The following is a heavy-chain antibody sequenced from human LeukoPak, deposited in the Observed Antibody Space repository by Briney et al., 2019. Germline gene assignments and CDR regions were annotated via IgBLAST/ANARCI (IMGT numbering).Heavy chain of an antibody. J-gene: IGHJ4*02. Sequence: GGSLRLSCAASGFTFSSYAMHWVRQAPGKGLEWVAVISYDGSNKYYADSVKGRFTISRDNSKNSLYLQMNSLRDEDTAVYYCARARGGYDSSGYYYVPEYFDYWGQGTLVTVSS. D-gene: IGHD3-22*01. CDR1: GFTFSSYA. CDR3: ARARGGYDSSGYYYVPEYFDY. V-gene: IGHV3-30-3*01. CDR2: ISYDGSNK.